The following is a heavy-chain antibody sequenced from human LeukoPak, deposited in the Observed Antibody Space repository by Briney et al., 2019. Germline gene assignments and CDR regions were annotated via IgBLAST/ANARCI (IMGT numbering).Heavy chain of an antibody. V-gene: IGHV5-51*01. Sequence: GESLKISCKGSGYSFTSYWIGWVRQMPGKGLEWMGIIYPGDSDTRYSPSFQGQVTISADKSISTAYLQWSSLKASDTAMYYCARYGWGTSGSYPLYYYGMDVWGQGTTVTVSS. CDR2: IYPGDSDT. J-gene: IGHJ6*02. CDR1: GYSFTSYW. CDR3: ARYGWGTSGSYPLYYYGMDV. D-gene: IGHD3-10*01.